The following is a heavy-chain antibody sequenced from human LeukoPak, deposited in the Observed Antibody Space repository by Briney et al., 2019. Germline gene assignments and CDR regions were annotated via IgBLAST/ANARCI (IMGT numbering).Heavy chain of an antibody. CDR3: ARDLRCSSTSCYFPQNNWFDP. J-gene: IGHJ5*02. CDR1: GGSFSSYY. V-gene: IGHV4-59*01. D-gene: IGHD2-2*01. Sequence: SETLSLTCAVYGGSFSSYYWSWIRQPPGKGLEWIGYIYYSGSTNYNPSLKSRVTISVDTSKNQFSLKLSSVTAADTAVYYCARDLRCSSTSCYFPQNNWFDPWGQGTLVTVSS. CDR2: IYYSGST.